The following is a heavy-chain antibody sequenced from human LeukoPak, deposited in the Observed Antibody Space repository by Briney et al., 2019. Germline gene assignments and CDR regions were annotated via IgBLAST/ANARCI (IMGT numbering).Heavy chain of an antibody. CDR1: GSSITTYF. Sequence: SETLSLTCTVSGSSITTYFWSWIRQPPGKGLEWIGYISYSGSTNNNPSLKSRVTTSLDTSKNQFSLKLTSVTAADSAVYYCAGSSGWSGVLDYWGQGALVTVSS. V-gene: IGHV4-59*01. CDR2: ISYSGST. D-gene: IGHD6-19*01. CDR3: AGSSGWSGVLDY. J-gene: IGHJ4*02.